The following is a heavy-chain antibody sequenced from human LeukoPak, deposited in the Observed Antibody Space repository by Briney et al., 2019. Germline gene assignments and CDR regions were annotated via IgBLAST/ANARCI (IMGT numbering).Heavy chain of an antibody. J-gene: IGHJ4*02. Sequence: SETLSLTCAVSGGSISSGGYYWSWIRQPPGKGLEWIGYIYYSGSTYYNPSLKSRVTISVDTSKNQFSLKLSSVTAADTAVYYCAREGRDGHYYDSSGYYYVDYWGQGTLVTVSS. CDR1: GGSISSGGYY. CDR2: IYYSGST. CDR3: AREGRDGHYYDSSGYYYVDY. D-gene: IGHD3-22*01. V-gene: IGHV4-30-4*01.